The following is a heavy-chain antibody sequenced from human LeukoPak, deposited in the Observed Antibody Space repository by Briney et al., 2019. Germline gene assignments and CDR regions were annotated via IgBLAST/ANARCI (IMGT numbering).Heavy chain of an antibody. CDR1: GFTFSSFA. D-gene: IGHD3-22*01. J-gene: IGHJ5*02. CDR2: ISGSGGST. Sequence: GGSLRLSCAASGFTFSSFAMSWVRQAPVKGLEWVSAISGSGGSTYYADSVKGRFTISRDNSKNTLYLQMNSLRAEDTAVYYCAKDRGNYYDSTSGWFDPWGQGTLVTVSS. CDR3: AKDRGNYYDSTSGWFDP. V-gene: IGHV3-23*01.